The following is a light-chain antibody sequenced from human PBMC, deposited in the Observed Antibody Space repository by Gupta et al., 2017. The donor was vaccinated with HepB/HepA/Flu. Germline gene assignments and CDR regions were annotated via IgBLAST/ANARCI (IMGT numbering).Light chain of an antibody. V-gene: IGKV3-20*01. Sequence: EVVLTQSPGTLSLSPGEKATLSCRASQSVGTRYFAWYQQKPGPAPRLLIHGTTTRAAGTPDRFSGSGSGTDFTLTITRREPEDLSVYFCQHYGSSPLFIFGPGTKVDIK. CDR1: QSVGTRY. J-gene: IGKJ3*01. CDR2: GTT. CDR3: QHYGSSPLFI.